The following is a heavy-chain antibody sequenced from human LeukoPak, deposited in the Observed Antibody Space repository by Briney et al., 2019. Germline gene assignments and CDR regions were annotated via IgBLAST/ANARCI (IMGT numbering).Heavy chain of an antibody. D-gene: IGHD6-19*01. Sequence: ASVKVSCKASGYTFTAYYMHWVRQAPGQGLEWMGWINPNSGGTNYAQKFQGRVTMTRDTSTTTAYMELSRLRSDDTAVYYCARDPRHSSGFYGSFFYWGQGTLVTVSS. J-gene: IGHJ4*02. V-gene: IGHV1-2*02. CDR2: INPNSGGT. CDR1: GYTFTAYY. CDR3: ARDPRHSSGFYGSFFY.